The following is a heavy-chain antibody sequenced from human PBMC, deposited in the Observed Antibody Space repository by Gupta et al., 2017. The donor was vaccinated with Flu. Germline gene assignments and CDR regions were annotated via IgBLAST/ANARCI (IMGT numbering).Heavy chain of an antibody. D-gene: IGHD5-12*01. CDR1: GFTFSSYA. CDR2: ISGSGGST. CDR3: AKDPSLKKYSGYDIDY. J-gene: IGHJ4*02. Sequence: EVQLLESGGGLVQPGGSLRLSCAASGFTFSSYAMSWVRQAPGKGLEWVSAISGSGGSTYYADSVKGRFTISRDNSKNTLYLQINSLRAEDTAVYYCAKDPSLKKYSGYDIDYWGQGTLVTVSS. V-gene: IGHV3-23*01.